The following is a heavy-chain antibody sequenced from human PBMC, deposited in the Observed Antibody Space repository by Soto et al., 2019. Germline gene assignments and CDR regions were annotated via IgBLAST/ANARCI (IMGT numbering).Heavy chain of an antibody. CDR3: ARSGYSYGPNPLLY. CDR1: GGSISSGGYY. CDR2: IYYSGST. V-gene: IGHV4-31*03. J-gene: IGHJ4*02. Sequence: QVQLQESRPGLVKPSQTLSLTCTVSGGSISSGGYYWSWIRQHPGKGLEWIGYIYYSGSTYSNPSLKSRVTMSVDTSKKQFSLELSSVTAADTAVYYCARSGYSYGPNPLLYRGQGTLVTVSS. D-gene: IGHD5-18*01.